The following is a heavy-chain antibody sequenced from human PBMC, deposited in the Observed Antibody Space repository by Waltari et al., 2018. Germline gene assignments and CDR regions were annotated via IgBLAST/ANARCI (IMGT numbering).Heavy chain of an antibody. J-gene: IGHJ5*02. Sequence: QVQLQQWGAGLLKPSETLSLTCAVYGGPFSVYYWTWLRQSPGKGLEWIGEINHDGGTSYNPSLKSRATISVDTSKSQLSLILNSVTAADTAVYYCAIRRCSVTNCYMRNWFDPWGQGILVTVSS. D-gene: IGHD2-2*02. V-gene: IGHV4-34*01. CDR1: GGPFSVYY. CDR3: AIRRCSVTNCYMRNWFDP. CDR2: INHDGGT.